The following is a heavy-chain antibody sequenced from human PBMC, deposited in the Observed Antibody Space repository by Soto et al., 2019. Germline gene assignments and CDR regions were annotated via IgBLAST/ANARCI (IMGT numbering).Heavy chain of an antibody. V-gene: IGHV4-39*01. CDR3: ASFGGTTSAFDI. D-gene: IGHD2-15*01. CDR1: GGSISSSSYY. CDR2: IYYSGST. Sequence: PSETLSLTCTVSGGSISSSSYYWGWIRQPPGKGLEWIGSIYYSGSTYYNPSLKSRVTISVDTSKNQFSLKLSSVTAAVTAVYYCASFGGTTSAFDIWGQGTMVTVSS. J-gene: IGHJ3*02.